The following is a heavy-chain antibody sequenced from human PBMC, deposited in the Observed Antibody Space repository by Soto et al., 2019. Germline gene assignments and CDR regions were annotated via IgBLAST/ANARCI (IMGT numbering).Heavy chain of an antibody. CDR3: AREGRGDPNWNYVHHYYYYMDV. V-gene: IGHV6-1*01. Sequence: SQTLSLTCAISGDSVSSNSAAWNWIRQSPSRGLEWLGRTYYRSKWYNDYAVSVKSLITINPDTSKNQFSLQLNSVTPEDTAVYYCAREGRGDPNWNYVHHYYYYMDVRGKGTTVTVSS. CDR1: GDSVSSNSAA. CDR2: TYYRSKWYN. D-gene: IGHD1-7*01. J-gene: IGHJ6*03.